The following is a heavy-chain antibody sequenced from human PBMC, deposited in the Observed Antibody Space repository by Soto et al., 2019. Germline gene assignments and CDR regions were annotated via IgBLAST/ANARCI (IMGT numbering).Heavy chain of an antibody. D-gene: IGHD4-4*01. CDR3: ARSSTMVTTDYFDY. Sequence: PSETLSLTCAVSGGSISSGGYSWSWIRQPPGKGLEWIGYIYHSGSTYYNPSLKSRVTISVDRSKNQFSLKLSSVTAADTAVYYCARSSTMVTTDYFDYWGQGTLVTVSS. V-gene: IGHV4-30-2*01. CDR2: IYHSGST. CDR1: GGSISSGGYS. J-gene: IGHJ4*02.